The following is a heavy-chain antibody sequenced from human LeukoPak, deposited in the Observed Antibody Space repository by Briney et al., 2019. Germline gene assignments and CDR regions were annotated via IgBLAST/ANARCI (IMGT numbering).Heavy chain of an antibody. D-gene: IGHD2-2*01. J-gene: IGHJ4*02. V-gene: IGHV3-30*04. CDR1: GFTFSSYA. Sequence: GGSLRLSCAASGFTFSSYAMHWVRQAPGKGLEWVAVISYDGSNKYYADSVKGRFTISRDNSKNTLYLQMNSLRAEDTAVYYCARDSLPYCSSTSCQSFDYWGQGTLVTVSS. CDR3: ARDSLPYCSSTSCQSFDY. CDR2: ISYDGSNK.